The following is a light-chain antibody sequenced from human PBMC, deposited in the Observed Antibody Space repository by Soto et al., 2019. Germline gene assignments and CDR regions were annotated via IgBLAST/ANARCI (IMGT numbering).Light chain of an antibody. CDR2: DDA. CDR3: HVWDNSDLSL. J-gene: IGLJ2*01. Sequence: SHELTQPPSVSVAPGQTARITCGGDKIGSKSVHWYQQRPGQAPVLVVYDDADRPSGIPERFSGSNSGNTATLTITRVEAGDEADYYCHVWDNSDLSLFGGGTKLTVL. V-gene: IGLV3-21*02. CDR1: KIGSKS.